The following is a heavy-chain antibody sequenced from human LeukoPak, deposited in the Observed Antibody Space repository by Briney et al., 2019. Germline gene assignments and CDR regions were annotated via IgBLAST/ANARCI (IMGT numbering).Heavy chain of an antibody. V-gene: IGHV3-53*01. CDR2: FYSGGST. D-gene: IGHD2-2*01. CDR1: GFTVSTNY. Sequence: TGGTLRLSFAAPGFTVSTNYMTWVRQAPGKGLGCVSVFYSGGSTYYADSVKGRFTVSRDNSKNTLYLQMNSLRAEDTAMYYCARGLGYCTSTTCLLPFDYWGQGTLVTVSS. J-gene: IGHJ4*02. CDR3: ARGLGYCTSTTCLLPFDY.